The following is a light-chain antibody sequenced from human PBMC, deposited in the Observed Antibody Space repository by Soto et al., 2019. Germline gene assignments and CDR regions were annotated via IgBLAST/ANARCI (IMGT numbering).Light chain of an antibody. J-gene: IGLJ1*01. Sequence: QSALTQPASVSGSPGQSITISCTGTSSDVGSYNLVSWYQQHPGKAPKLMIYDVTSRPSGVSYRFSGSKSGNTASLTISGLQAEDEADYYCSSYTTSSSYVFGTGTNVTVL. V-gene: IGLV2-14*02. CDR2: DVT. CDR1: SSDVGSYNL. CDR3: SSYTTSSSYV.